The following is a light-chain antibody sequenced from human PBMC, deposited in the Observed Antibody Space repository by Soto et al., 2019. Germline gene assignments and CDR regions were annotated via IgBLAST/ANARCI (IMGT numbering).Light chain of an antibody. Sequence: QSALTQPRSVSGSPGQSVTFSCTGTSSDVGGYNYVSWYQQHPGKAPELVIYDVNQRPSGVPDRFSGSKSGNTASLTISGLQAEDEADYYCCSYAGSSTFVFGGGTKLTVL. CDR3: CSYAGSSTFV. V-gene: IGLV2-11*01. CDR2: DVN. J-gene: IGLJ2*01. CDR1: SSDVGGYNY.